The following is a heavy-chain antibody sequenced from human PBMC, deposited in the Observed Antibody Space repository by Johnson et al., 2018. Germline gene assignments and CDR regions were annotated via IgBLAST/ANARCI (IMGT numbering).Heavy chain of an antibody. Sequence: VQLVESGGGLVKXGGSLRLYCAASGFMFSNYWMSWVRQAPGKGLEWVANIKQDGSEQYYADSVKGRFTISRDNSKNTLYPQMNSLRAEDTAVYYCARGLSDAFDIWGQGTMVTVSS. CDR2: IKQDGSEQ. V-gene: IGHV3-7*01. D-gene: IGHD3-3*02. CDR3: ARGLSDAFDI. CDR1: GFMFSNYW. J-gene: IGHJ3*02.